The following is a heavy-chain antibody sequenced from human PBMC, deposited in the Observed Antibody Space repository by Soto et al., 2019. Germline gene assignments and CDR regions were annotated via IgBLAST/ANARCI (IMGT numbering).Heavy chain of an antibody. J-gene: IGHJ6*02. D-gene: IGHD2-2*01. V-gene: IGHV5-51*01. CDR1: GYSFSNYW. CDR3: ARHGAIVVVPAAMQPPHYYYYGMDV. CDR2: IYPSDSDT. Sequence: GESLKISCKGSGYSFSNYWIGWVRQMPGKGLEWMGIIYPSDSDTRYSPSFQGQVTISADKSISTAYLQWSSLKASDTAMYYCARHGAIVVVPAAMQPPHYYYYGMDVWGQGTTVTVSS.